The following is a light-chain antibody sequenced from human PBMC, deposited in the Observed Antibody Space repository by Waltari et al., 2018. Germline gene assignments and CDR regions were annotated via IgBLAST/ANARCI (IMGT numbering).Light chain of an antibody. CDR3: AAWDDSLNVYV. V-gene: IGLV1-44*01. CDR1: SSTLDSNT. Sequence: QSVLTQPPSASGTPGQRVTISCSGSSSTLDSNTVNWYQHLPGTAPKLLIYSNYQRPSGVPDRFSGSKSGTSASLAISGLQSEDEADYYCAAWDDSLNVYVFGTGTKVTV. J-gene: IGLJ1*01. CDR2: SNY.